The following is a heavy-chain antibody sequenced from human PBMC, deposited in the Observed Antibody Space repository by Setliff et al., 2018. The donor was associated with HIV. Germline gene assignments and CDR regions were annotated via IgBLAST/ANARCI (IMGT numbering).Heavy chain of an antibody. V-gene: IGHV1-69*10. D-gene: IGHD2-8*01. CDR1: GGTLRNYG. CDR2: IIPMVNIA. Sequence: SVKVSCKASGGTLRNYGISWVRQAPGQGLEWMGGIIPMVNIANYAQNFQGRVTIIADKSTSTVYMELRSLRSEDTAVYYCTKGWSEHTSTVQIEYFLHWGQGTLVTVSS. J-gene: IGHJ1*01. CDR3: TKGWSEHTSTVQIEYFLH.